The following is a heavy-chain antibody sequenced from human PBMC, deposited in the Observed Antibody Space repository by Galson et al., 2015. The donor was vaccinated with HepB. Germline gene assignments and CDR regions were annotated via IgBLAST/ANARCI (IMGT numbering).Heavy chain of an antibody. D-gene: IGHD1/OR15-1a*01. CDR3: AKSPGTTANFDY. CDR1: GFTFSSYG. CDR2: ISGSGGGT. V-gene: IGHV3-23*01. Sequence: SLRLSCAASGFTFSSYGMSWVRQAPGKGLEWVSGISGSGGGTYYADSVKGRFTISRDNSKNTLYLQMNSLRAEDTAVYYCAKSPGTTANFDYWGQGTLVTVSS. J-gene: IGHJ4*02.